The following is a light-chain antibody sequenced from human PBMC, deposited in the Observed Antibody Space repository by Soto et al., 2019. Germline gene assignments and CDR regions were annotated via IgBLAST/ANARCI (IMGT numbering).Light chain of an antibody. V-gene: IGKV3-20*01. CDR1: QSVDSTF. CDR2: GAS. J-gene: IGKJ1*01. Sequence: EIVLTQSPGSLSLSPGERATLSCRASQSVDSTFFAWYQKKPGQAPRLLIYGASKRATGVPDRFSGSGSGTEFTLTLSRLEPEDFAVYYCQQYMSSVTFGQGTKVEI. CDR3: QQYMSSVT.